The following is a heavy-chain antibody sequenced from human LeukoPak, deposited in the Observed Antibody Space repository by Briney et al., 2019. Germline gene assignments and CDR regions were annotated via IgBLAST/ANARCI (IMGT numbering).Heavy chain of an antibody. Sequence: SQTLSLTCTVSGGSISSGSYYWSWIRQPAGTGLEWIGRIYTSGSTNYNPSLKSRVTISVDTSKNQFSLKLSSVTAADTAVYYCARAAPRVHYYYYMDVWGKGTTVTVSS. CDR1: GGSISSGSYY. CDR3: ARAAPRVHYYYYMDV. J-gene: IGHJ6*03. V-gene: IGHV4-61*02. CDR2: IYTSGST.